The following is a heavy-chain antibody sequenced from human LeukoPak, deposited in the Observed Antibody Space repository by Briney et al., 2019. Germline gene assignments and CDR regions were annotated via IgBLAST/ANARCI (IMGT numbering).Heavy chain of an antibody. CDR1: GGSISSYY. D-gene: IGHD3-3*01. V-gene: IGHV4-59*01. CDR2: IYYSGST. CDR3: ARASQTTPITIFGVVREKNDNWFDP. J-gene: IGHJ5*02. Sequence: PSETLSLTCTVSGGSISSYYWSWIRQPPGKGLEWIGYIYYSGSTNYNPSLKSRVTISVDTSKNQFSLKLSSVTAADTAVYYCARASQTTPITIFGVVREKNDNWFDPWGQGTPVTVSS.